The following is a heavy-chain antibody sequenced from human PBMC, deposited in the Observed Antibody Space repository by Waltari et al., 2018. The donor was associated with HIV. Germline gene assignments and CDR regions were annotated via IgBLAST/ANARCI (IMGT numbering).Heavy chain of an antibody. D-gene: IGHD3-3*01. V-gene: IGHV4-31*03. CDR1: GGSISSGGYY. Sequence: QVQLQESGPGLVKPSQTLSLTCTVSGGSISSGGYYWSWIRQHPGKGLEWIGYIYYSWSTYYNPSLKSRVTISVDTSKNQFSLKLSSVTAADTAVYYCARDLVTIFGVARTYDAFDIWGQGTMVTVSS. J-gene: IGHJ3*02. CDR2: IYYSWST. CDR3: ARDLVTIFGVARTYDAFDI.